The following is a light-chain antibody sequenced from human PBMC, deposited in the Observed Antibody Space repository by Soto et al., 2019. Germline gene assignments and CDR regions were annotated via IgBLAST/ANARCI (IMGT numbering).Light chain of an antibody. CDR1: QSVSSRY. J-gene: IGKJ2*01. Sequence: EIVLTQSPGTLSLSPGERATLSCRASQSVSSRYLAWYQQKPGQAPRLLMYGASTRAAAIPDRFSGGGSGTDFTLTSSRLEPEDFAVYYCQQYGNSPTFGQGTKLEIK. V-gene: IGKV3-20*01. CDR3: QQYGNSPT. CDR2: GAS.